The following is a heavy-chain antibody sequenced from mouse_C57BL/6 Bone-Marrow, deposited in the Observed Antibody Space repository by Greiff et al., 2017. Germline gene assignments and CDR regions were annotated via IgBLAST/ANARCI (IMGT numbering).Heavy chain of an antibody. V-gene: IGHV1-69*01. CDR1: GYTFTSYW. CDR2: IDPSDSYT. CDR3: ARGIPYYYGSSRYAMDY. D-gene: IGHD1-1*01. Sequence: QVQLQQPGAELVMPGASVKLSCKASGYTFTSYWMHWVKQRPGQGLEWIGEIDPSDSYTNYNQKFKGKSTLTVDKSSSTAYMQLSRLTSEDSAVYYCARGIPYYYGSSRYAMDYWGQGTSVTVSS. J-gene: IGHJ4*01.